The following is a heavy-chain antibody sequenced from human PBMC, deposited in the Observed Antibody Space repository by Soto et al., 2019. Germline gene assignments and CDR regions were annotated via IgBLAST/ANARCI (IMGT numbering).Heavy chain of an antibody. CDR3: ARGDNLDGILYPQGVPGYYFDY. CDR2: INHSGST. D-gene: IGHD2-8*01. Sequence: SETLSLTCAVYGGSFSGYYWSWIRQPPGKGLEWIGEINHSGSTNYNPSPKSRVTISVDTSKNQFSLKLSSVTAADTAVYYCARGDNLDGILYPQGVPGYYFDYWGQGTLVTVSS. V-gene: IGHV4-34*01. CDR1: GGSFSGYY. J-gene: IGHJ4*02.